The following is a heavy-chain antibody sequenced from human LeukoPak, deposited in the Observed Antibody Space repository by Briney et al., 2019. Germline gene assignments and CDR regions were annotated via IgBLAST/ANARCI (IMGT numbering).Heavy chain of an antibody. Sequence: PGGSLRLFCGASGFTFSNYWISCVREAPGKGLECVANIKNDGSEKYYADSVKGRFTISRDNAKNLLNLQMNSLRAEDTAVYYCARDSPRLEQQLAFDYWGQGTLVTVSS. J-gene: IGHJ4*02. CDR3: ARDSPRLEQQLAFDY. CDR1: GFTFSNYW. V-gene: IGHV3-7*01. D-gene: IGHD6-13*01. CDR2: IKNDGSEK.